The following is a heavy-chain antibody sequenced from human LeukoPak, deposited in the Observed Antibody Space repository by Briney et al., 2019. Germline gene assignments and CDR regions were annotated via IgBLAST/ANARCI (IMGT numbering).Heavy chain of an antibody. CDR2: IIPIFDTA. CDR3: ARAGYTPLIGWYYYYYMDV. J-gene: IGHJ6*03. CDR1: GGTLSSNA. Sequence: SVKVSCKASGGTLSSNAISWVRQAPGQGLEWMGGIIPIFDTAKYSQKFQSRITNTADKCTSATYMELRSLSSDDTAVYYCARAGYTPLIGWYYYYYMDVWGKGTRVTISS. V-gene: IGHV1-69*06. D-gene: IGHD3-16*02.